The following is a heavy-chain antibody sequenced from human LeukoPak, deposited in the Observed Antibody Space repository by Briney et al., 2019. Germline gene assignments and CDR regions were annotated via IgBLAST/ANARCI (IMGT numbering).Heavy chain of an antibody. J-gene: IGHJ3*02. V-gene: IGHV1-2*02. Sequence: ASVRVSCKASGYSFTDYYIHWVRQAPGQGLEWMGWISPDSGGTNSARKFQGRVTMTRDTSINTAYMELSRLRSDDTAVYYCARDRRFTAPWTFDIWGQGTMVTASS. CDR3: ARDRRFTAPWTFDI. CDR2: ISPDSGGT. CDR1: GYSFTDYY. D-gene: IGHD1-1*01.